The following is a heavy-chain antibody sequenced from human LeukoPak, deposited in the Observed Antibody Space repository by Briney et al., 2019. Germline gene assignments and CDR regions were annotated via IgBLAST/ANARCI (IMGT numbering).Heavy chain of an antibody. V-gene: IGHV4-59*01. CDR1: GFTFSSYG. J-gene: IGHJ5*02. CDR3: ARALLRPWFDP. Sequence: PGGSLRLSCAASGFTFSSYGMNWVRQAPGKGLEWIGYIYYSGSTNYNPSLKSRVTISVDTSKNQFSLKLSSVTAADTAVYYCARALLRPWFDPWGQGTLVTVSS. CDR2: IYYSGST. D-gene: IGHD4-17*01.